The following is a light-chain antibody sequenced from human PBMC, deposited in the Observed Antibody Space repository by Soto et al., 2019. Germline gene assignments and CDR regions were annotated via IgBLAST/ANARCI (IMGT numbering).Light chain of an antibody. V-gene: IGLV4-69*01. CDR2: LNSDGSH. CDR3: QTWGTGTHNV. CDR1: SGHSSYA. J-gene: IGLJ6*01. Sequence: QAVVTQSPSASASLGASVKLTCTLSSGHSSYAIAWHQQQPEKGPRYLMKLNSDGSHSKGDGIPDRFSGSSSGAERYLTISSLQSEDEADYYCQTWGTGTHNVFGSGTQLTVL.